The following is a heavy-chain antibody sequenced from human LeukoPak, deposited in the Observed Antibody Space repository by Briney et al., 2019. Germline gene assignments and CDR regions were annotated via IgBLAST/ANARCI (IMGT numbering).Heavy chain of an antibody. CDR1: GFTFSSYA. CDR3: ARDGCSSTSCRADYYGMDV. CDR2: ISSSSSYI. Sequence: GGSLRLSCAASGFTFSSYAMHWVRQAPGKGLEWVSSISSSSSYIYYADSVKGRFTISRDNAKNSLYLQMNSLRAEDTAVYYCARDGCSSTSCRADYYGMDVWGQGTTVTVSS. D-gene: IGHD2-2*01. V-gene: IGHV3-21*01. J-gene: IGHJ6*02.